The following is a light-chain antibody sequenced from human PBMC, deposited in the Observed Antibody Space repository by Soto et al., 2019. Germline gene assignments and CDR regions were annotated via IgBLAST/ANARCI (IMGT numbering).Light chain of an antibody. CDR1: QSVSSN. CDR3: QQYNNWTPEIT. Sequence: EIVMTQSPATLSVSPGERATLSCRASQSVSSNLAWYQQKPGQAPRLLIYGASTRATGIPARFSGSGSGTEFTLTISSLQSEDFAVYYCQQYNNWTPEITVGPGTKVAIK. CDR2: GAS. J-gene: IGKJ3*01. V-gene: IGKV3-15*01.